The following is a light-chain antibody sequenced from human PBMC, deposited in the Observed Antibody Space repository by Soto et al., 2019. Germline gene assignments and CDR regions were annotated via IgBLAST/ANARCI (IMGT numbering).Light chain of an antibody. V-gene: IGKV3-20*01. CDR3: QQYGSAPGT. J-gene: IGKJ1*01. Sequence: EIVLTQSPGTLSLSPGERATISCRASQSFSSTFLAWYQQTPGQAPRLLIYAASSRATGIPDRFSGSGSGTDFTLTISRLEPEDFAVYYCQQYGSAPGTFGQGTKVEVK. CDR2: AAS. CDR1: QSFSSTF.